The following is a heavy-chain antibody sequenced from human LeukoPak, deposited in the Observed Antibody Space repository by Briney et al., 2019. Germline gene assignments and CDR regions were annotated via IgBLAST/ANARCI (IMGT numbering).Heavy chain of an antibody. Sequence: ERSLRLSCAASGFTFSSYGMHWVRQAPGKGLEWVSFISATGLSTYSADSVKGRFTISRDNSKNTLYLQMNSLRAEDTAVYYCAKLMRHMREDVYDIWGQGTMVTVSS. J-gene: IGHJ3*02. D-gene: IGHD2-21*01. CDR3: AKLMRHMREDVYDI. V-gene: IGHV3-23*01. CDR2: ISATGLST. CDR1: GFTFSSYG.